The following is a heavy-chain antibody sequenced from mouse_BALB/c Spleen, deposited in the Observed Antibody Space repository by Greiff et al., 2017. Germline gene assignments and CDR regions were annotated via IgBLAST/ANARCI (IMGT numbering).Heavy chain of an antibody. CDR3: ANGYYDYAMDY. J-gene: IGHJ4*01. D-gene: IGHD2-3*01. CDR2: INPGSGGT. V-gene: IGHV1-54*01. Sequence: VQLQQSGAELVRPGTSVKVSCKASGYAFTNYLIEWVKQRPGQGLEWIGVINPGSGGTNYNEKFKGKATLTADKSSSTAYMQLSSLTSDDSAVYFCANGYYDYAMDYWGQGTSVTVSS. CDR1: GYAFTNYL.